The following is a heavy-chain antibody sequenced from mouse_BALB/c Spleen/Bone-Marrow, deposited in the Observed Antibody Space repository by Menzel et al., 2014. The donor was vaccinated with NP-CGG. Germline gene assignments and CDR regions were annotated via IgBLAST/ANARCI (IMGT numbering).Heavy chain of an antibody. CDR3: TSMRRRGFAY. D-gene: IGHD2-3*01. J-gene: IGHJ3*01. CDR1: GFTFSNYW. CDR2: IRLKSNNYAT. Sequence: EEKLVESGGGLVQPGGSMKLSCVASGFTFSNYWMNWVRQSPEKGLEWVAEIRLKSNNYATHYAESVKGRFTISRDDSKSSVYLQMNNLRAEDTGIYYCTSMRRRGFAYWGQGTLVTVSA. V-gene: IGHV6-6*02.